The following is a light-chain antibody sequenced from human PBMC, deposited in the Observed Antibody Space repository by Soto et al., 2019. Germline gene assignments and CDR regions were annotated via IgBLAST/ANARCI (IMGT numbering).Light chain of an antibody. V-gene: IGKV3-11*01. J-gene: IGKJ5*01. CDR2: DAS. Sequence: EIVLTQSPGTLSLSPGERATLSGRASQSVSCSYSAWYQQKPGQAHRLIIYDASNRATGIPARFSGSECGTDFTHTINRLEPEDFAVYYCQQRSNWPSITFCQRTRRET. CDR3: QQRSNWPSIT. CDR1: QSVSCSY.